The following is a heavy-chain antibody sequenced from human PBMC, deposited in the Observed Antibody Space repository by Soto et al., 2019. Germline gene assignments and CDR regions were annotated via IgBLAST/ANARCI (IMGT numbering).Heavy chain of an antibody. CDR1: EFTFSSYS. CDR3: ATDSPPGWHFDY. V-gene: IGHV3-48*02. J-gene: IGHJ4*02. CDR2: ISSSGSTI. D-gene: IGHD6-19*01. Sequence: EAQLVESGGGLVQPGGSLRLSCAASEFTFSSYSMNWVRQAPGKGLEWISYISSSGSTIFYADSVWGRFTISRDNAKNSLYLLMNSLRDEDTAVYYCATDSPPGWHFDYWGQGTLVTVSS.